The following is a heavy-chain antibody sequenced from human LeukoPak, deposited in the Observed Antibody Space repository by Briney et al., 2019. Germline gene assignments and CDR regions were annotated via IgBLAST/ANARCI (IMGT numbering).Heavy chain of an antibody. CDR3: TRGSEWTSGVSDY. CDR1: GFTFSRCG. J-gene: IGHJ4*02. Sequence: PGGYLRRSCAASGFTFSRCGMKWVGQAQGKGREWGSSVSGTSTHIYYADSVKGRFTGSRDNAQNSLYLQMNSLRAEDTAVYYCTRGSEWTSGVSDYWGQGTLVTVSS. V-gene: IGHV3-21*01. CDR2: VSGTSTHI. D-gene: IGHD3-3*01.